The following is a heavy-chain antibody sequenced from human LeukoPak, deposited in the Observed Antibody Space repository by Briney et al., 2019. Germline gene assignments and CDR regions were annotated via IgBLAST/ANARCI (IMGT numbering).Heavy chain of an antibody. CDR1: GDSISSSSYY. CDR3: ARRIPAAGQSSYYFDS. J-gene: IGHJ4*02. V-gene: IGHV4-39*07. Sequence: SETLSLTCTVSGDSISSSSYYGGWIRQPPGKGLEWIGIIFYSGSTCYNPSLERRVTISVDTSKNQFSLKQSSVTAADTAVYYCARRIPAAGQSSYYFDSWGQGALVTVSS. D-gene: IGHD6-13*01. CDR2: IFYSGST.